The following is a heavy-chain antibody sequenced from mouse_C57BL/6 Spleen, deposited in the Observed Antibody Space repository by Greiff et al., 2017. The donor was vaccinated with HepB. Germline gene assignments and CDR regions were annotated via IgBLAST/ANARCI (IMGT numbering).Heavy chain of an antibody. D-gene: IGHD2-1*01. CDR1: GYTFTSYG. J-gene: IGHJ4*01. CDR2: IYPRSGNT. Sequence: VKLQESGAELARPGASVKLSCKASGYTFTSYGISWVKQRTGQGLEWIGEIYPRSGNTYYNEKFKGKATLTADKSSSTAYMELRSLTSEDSAVYFCARENYPYAMDYWGQGTSVTVSS. V-gene: IGHV1-81*01. CDR3: ARENYPYAMDY.